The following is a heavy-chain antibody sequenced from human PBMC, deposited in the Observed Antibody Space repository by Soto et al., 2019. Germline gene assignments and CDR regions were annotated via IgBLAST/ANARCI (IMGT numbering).Heavy chain of an antibody. CDR1: GFTFSIYS. D-gene: IGHD3-16*01. Sequence: SLRLSCAASGFTFSIYSMNWVRQAPGKGLEWVSSISSRSSYIYYADSVKGRFTISRDNAKNSLYMQMNSLRAEDTAVYYCARGDVGDYYGMDVWGQGTTVTVSS. CDR2: ISSRSSYI. CDR3: ARGDVGDYYGMDV. J-gene: IGHJ6*02. V-gene: IGHV3-21*01.